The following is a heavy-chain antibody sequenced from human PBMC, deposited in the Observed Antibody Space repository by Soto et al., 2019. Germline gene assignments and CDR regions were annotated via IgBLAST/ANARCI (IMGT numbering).Heavy chain of an antibody. Sequence: QVQLVESGGGVVQPGRYLRLSCAAAGYTFSTHAMHWVRQAPGKGLEWVAFIWSDGSNKYYADSVKGRATISRDNSKRTVDLQMNSLRAEDTAVYYCARDPPGSGWAFDFWGQGTLVTVSS. CDR2: IWSDGSNK. V-gene: IGHV3-33*01. J-gene: IGHJ4*02. D-gene: IGHD6-19*01. CDR3: ARDPPGSGWAFDF. CDR1: GYTFSTHA.